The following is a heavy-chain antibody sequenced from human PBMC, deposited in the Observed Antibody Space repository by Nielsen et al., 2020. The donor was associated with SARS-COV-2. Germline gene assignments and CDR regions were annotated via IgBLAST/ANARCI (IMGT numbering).Heavy chain of an antibody. V-gene: IGHV1-46*01. CDR2: INPTGGST. CDR1: GYTFTTHY. Sequence: ASVKVSCKASGYTFTTHYIHWLRQAPGQGLGWVGIINPTGGSTSYAQKFQGRVSMTRDTSTSTVYMELSSLKSEDTALYYCARKTDQGGYDWFDPWGQGTLVTVSS. CDR3: ARKTDQGGYDWFDP. J-gene: IGHJ5*02. D-gene: IGHD5-12*01.